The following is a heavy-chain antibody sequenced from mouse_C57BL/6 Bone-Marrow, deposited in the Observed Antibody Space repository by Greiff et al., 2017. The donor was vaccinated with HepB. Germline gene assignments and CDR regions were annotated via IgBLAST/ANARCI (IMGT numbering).Heavy chain of an antibody. V-gene: IGHV6-3*01. CDR1: GFTFSNYW. CDR2: IRLKSDNYAT. CDR3: TGLARLPDY. D-gene: IGHD2-4*01. J-gene: IGHJ2*01. Sequence: EVKVEESGGGLVQPGGSMKLSCVASGFTFSNYWMNWVRQSPEKGLEWVAQIRLKSDNYATHYAVSVKERFTISRDDSKSSVYLQMNNLRAEDTGIYYCTGLARLPDYWGQGTTLTVSS.